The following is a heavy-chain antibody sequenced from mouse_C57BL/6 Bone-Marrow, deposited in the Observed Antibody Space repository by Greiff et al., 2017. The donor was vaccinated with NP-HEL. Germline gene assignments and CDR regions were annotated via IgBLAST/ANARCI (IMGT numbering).Heavy chain of an antibody. D-gene: IGHD2-4*01. CDR3: TGPYDYDPAWFAY. CDR2: IRLKSDNYAT. V-gene: IGHV6-3*01. J-gene: IGHJ3*01. CDR1: GFTFSNYW. Sequence: EVQLVESGGGLVQPGGSMKLSCVASGFTFSNYWMNWVRQSPEKGLEWVAQIRLKSDNYATHYAESVKGRLTISRDDYKSCVYLQRNTLRAEDTVIYSGTGPYDYDPAWFAYWGQGTLVTVSA.